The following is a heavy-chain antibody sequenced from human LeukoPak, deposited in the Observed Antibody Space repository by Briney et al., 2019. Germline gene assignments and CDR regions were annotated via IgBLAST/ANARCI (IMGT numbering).Heavy chain of an antibody. D-gene: IGHD3-22*01. CDR1: GDYISSSSYY. J-gene: IGHJ1*01. Sequence: SETLSLTCTVSGDYISSSSYYWGWIRQSPGTGLEWIGHIYHSGRTYYNPSLKSRVAISIDTSKNQFSLRLRSMTAADTAVFYCARRRYYDSTGYFEWGRGTLVTVSS. CDR2: IYHSGRT. V-gene: IGHV4-39*01. CDR3: ARRRYYDSTGYFE.